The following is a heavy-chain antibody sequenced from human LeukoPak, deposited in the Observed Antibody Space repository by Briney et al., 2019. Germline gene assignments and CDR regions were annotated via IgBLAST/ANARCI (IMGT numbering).Heavy chain of an antibody. V-gene: IGHV3-30*04. CDR3: AKQGFGC. CDR2: ISYDGSNK. D-gene: IGHD1/OR15-1a*01. Sequence: GGSLRLSCAASGFTFSSYAMHWVRQAPGKGLEWVAVISYDGSNKYYADSVKGRFTISRGNSKNTMYLQMNSLRAEDTAVYYCAKQGFGCWGQGTLVTVSS. J-gene: IGHJ4*02. CDR1: GFTFSSYA.